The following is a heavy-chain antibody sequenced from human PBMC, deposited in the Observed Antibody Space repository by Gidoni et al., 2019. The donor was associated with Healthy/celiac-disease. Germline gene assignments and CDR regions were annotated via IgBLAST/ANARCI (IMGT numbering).Heavy chain of an antibody. CDR2: IIPICGTA. J-gene: IGHJ4*02. D-gene: IGHD6-6*01. Sequence: QVQLVQSGAEVKKPGSSVKVSCKASGGSFSSYAISWVRQAPGLGLEWKGGIIPICGTANYAQKFQGRVTITADESTSTAYMELSSLRSEDTAVYYCARRSSSSGYFDYWGQGTLVTVSS. V-gene: IGHV1-69*01. CDR3: ARRSSSSGYFDY. CDR1: GGSFSSYA.